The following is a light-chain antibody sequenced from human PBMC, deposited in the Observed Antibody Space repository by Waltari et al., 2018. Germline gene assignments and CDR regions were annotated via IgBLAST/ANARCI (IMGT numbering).Light chain of an antibody. CDR3: QQYDSSPYT. V-gene: IGKV3-20*01. Sequence: IVLTQSPGTLSLSPGDRATLSCRARQTFGSNYLAWYQQRPGQAPRLLIYGASSRAAGIPDRFSGSGSGTDFTLTVSRLEPEDFAVYYCQQYDSSPYTFGQGTKLEIK. J-gene: IGKJ2*01. CDR1: QTFGSNY. CDR2: GAS.